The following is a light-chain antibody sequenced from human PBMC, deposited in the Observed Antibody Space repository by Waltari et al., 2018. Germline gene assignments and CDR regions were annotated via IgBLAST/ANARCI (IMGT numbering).Light chain of an antibody. J-gene: IGLJ3*02. V-gene: IGLV1-44*01. CDR1: CSTLGITT. CDR2: TNY. CDR3: ATWDDSLNGRV. Sequence: HSVLTQPPLASWTPGQRITISCSRNCSTLGITTVPWYQQLPGTAPKLLIHTNYHRPSGVPDRFSASKSDTSASLGISGLQSEDEADYFCATWDDSLNGRVFGGGTKLAVL.